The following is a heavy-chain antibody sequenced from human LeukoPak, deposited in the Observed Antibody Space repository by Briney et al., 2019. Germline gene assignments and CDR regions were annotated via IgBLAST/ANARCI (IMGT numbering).Heavy chain of an antibody. D-gene: IGHD6-19*01. J-gene: IGHJ4*02. Sequence: GGSLRLSCAASGFTFSNYAMSWVRQAPGRGLEWVSAISGSGDYTNYADSVKGRFTISRDNSKNTLYLQMNSLRAEDTAVYYCAKDRASGSGSYSYRGFDYWGQGTLVTVSS. V-gene: IGHV3-23*01. CDR2: ISGSGDYT. CDR3: AKDRASGSGSYSYRGFDY. CDR1: GFTFSNYA.